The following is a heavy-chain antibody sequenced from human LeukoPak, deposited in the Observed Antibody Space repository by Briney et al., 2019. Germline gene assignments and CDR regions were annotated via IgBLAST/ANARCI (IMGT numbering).Heavy chain of an antibody. CDR2: IHHSGST. J-gene: IGHJ4*02. CDR1: GYSISSGYY. D-gene: IGHD7-27*01. V-gene: IGHV4-38-2*02. CDR3: ARFHPNWGLDY. Sequence: PSETLSLTCTVSGYSISSGYYWGWMRQPPGKGLEWIESIHHSGSTYYNPSLKSRVTMSIDTSKNQFSLKMTSVTAADTAVYYCARFHPNWGLDYWGQGILVTVSS.